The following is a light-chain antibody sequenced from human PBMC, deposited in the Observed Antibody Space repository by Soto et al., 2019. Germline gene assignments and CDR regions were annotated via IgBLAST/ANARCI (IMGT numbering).Light chain of an antibody. CDR1: QSVSSSY. CDR2: GAS. J-gene: IGKJ4*01. CDR3: QQYGSSRLT. V-gene: IGKV3-20*01. Sequence: EIVLTQSTGTLSLSPGERATLSCRASQSVSSSYLTWYQQKPGQAPRLLIYGASSRATGIPDRFSGSGSGTDFTLTISRLEPEDFAVYYCQQYGSSRLTFGGGTQV.